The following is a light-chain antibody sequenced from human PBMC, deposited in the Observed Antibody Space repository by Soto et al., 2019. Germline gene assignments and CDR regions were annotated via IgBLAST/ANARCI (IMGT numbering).Light chain of an antibody. Sequence: QSVLTQPRSVSGSPGQSVTISCTGTSGDVGGYNYVSWYQQHPGKAPKLMIYDVSERPSGVPDRFSGSKSGNTASLTISGLQAEEEADYYCCSYAGSFALYVFGTGTKVTVL. CDR2: DVS. V-gene: IGLV2-11*01. CDR3: CSYAGSFALYV. CDR1: SGDVGGYNY. J-gene: IGLJ1*01.